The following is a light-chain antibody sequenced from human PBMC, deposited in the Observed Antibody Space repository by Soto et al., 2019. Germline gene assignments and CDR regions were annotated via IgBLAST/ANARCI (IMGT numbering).Light chain of an antibody. CDR3: LQDYSFPIT. CDR1: QGIRDA. CDR2: DAS. Sequence: AIQMTQSPSSLSASVGDRVTITCRASQGIRDALGWYQQKPGKAPKLLIYDASSLQSGVPSRFSGSGSGSLITLTISSLQPEDFATYFCLQDYSFPITFGGGTKVDIK. J-gene: IGKJ4*01. V-gene: IGKV1-6*01.